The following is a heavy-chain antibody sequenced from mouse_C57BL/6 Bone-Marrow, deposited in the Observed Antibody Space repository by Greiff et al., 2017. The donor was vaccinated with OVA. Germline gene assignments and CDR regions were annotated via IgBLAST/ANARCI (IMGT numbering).Heavy chain of an antibody. CDR3: AASGSSSDYFDY. CDR2: IYPGSGST. V-gene: IGHV1-55*01. D-gene: IGHD1-1*01. Sequence: QVQLQQPGAELVMPGASVKLSCKASGYTFTSYWMHWVKQRPGQGLEWIGDIYPGSGSTNYNEKFKSKATLTVDTSSSTAYMQLSSLTSEDSAVYYCAASGSSSDYFDYWGQGTTLTVSS. CDR1: GYTFTSYW. J-gene: IGHJ2*01.